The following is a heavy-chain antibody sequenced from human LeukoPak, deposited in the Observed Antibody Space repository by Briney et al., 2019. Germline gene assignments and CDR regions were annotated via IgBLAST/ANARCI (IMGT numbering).Heavy chain of an antibody. CDR3: AREVDYGDLYFYYYMDV. CDR1: GYSISSGYY. Sequence: SETLSLTCTVSGYSISSGYYWSWVRQPPGKGLEWIGYIYYTGSTNYNASLKSRVTISVDTSKNQFSLKLNSVTAADTAIYSCAREVDYGDLYFYYYMDVWGNGAMVTVSS. J-gene: IGHJ6*03. CDR2: IYYTGST. D-gene: IGHD4-17*01. V-gene: IGHV4-61*01.